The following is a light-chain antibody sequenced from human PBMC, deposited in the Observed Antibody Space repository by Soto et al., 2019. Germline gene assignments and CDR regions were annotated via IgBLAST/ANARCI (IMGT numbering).Light chain of an antibody. V-gene: IGKV1-39*01. CDR2: GAS. CDR3: QQSYGFLTWT. J-gene: IGKJ1*01. CDR1: QSISNY. Sequence: DIQITQSPSSLSASVGDRVTITCRASQSISNYLNWYQQKPGKAPKLLIYGASSLQSGVPSRFSGSGSGTDFTLTISSLQPEDFASYYCQQSYGFLTWTFGQGTKVDIK.